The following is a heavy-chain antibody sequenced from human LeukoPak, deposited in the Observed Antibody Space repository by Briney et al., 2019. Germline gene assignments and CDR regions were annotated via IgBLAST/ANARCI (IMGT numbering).Heavy chain of an antibody. J-gene: IGHJ3*02. CDR2: INPNSGGT. D-gene: IGHD4-23*01. Sequence: ASVKVSCKASGYTFTGYYMHWVRQAPGQGLEWMGWINPNSGGTNYAQKFQGRVTMTRNTSISTAYMELSSLRSEDTAVYYCARMNGGNSNAFDIWGQGTMVTVSS. V-gene: IGHV1-2*02. CDR3: ARMNGGNSNAFDI. CDR1: GYTFTGYY.